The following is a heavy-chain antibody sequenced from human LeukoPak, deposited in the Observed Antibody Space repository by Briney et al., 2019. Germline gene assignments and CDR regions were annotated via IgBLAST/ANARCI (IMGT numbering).Heavy chain of an antibody. D-gene: IGHD4-11*01. CDR1: DDSITMYY. CDR3: ARGRVSSSTWYSTYYYFFYMDF. Sequence: SETLSLTCTVSDDSITMYYWTWIRQPPGKGLEWIVYVDHTGSTKFNPPLNGRVSISRDTSNNFFPLRLRSVTAAEPAVYFCARGRVSSSTWYSTYYYFFYMDFWGKGTTVTVSS. CDR2: VDHTGST. V-gene: IGHV4-59*01. J-gene: IGHJ6*03.